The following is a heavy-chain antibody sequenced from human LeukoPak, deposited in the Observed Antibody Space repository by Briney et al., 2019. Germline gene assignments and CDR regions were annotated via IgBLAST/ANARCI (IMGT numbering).Heavy chain of an antibody. CDR3: ARDPNLGAFDI. CDR2: ISSSSSTI. CDR1: GFTFSSYS. V-gene: IGHV3-48*01. J-gene: IGHJ3*02. D-gene: IGHD1-7*01. Sequence: GGSLRLSCAASGFTFSSYSMNWVRQAPGKGLEWVSYISSSSSTIYYADSVKGRFTISRDNAKNSLYLQMNSLRAEDTAVYYCARDPNLGAFDIWGQGTMVTVSS.